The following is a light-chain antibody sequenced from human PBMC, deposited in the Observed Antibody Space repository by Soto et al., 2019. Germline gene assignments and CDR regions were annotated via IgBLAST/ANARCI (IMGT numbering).Light chain of an antibody. CDR1: QSISNY. CDR3: QQSYKAPYT. J-gene: IGKJ2*01. Sequence: DIQMTQSPPSLSASVGDRVTITCRASQSISNYLNWYQQKTGQAPTLLIYDVSTLQSGVPSRFSGSGSGTDFTLTIGSLQPEDFATYFCQQSYKAPYTFGQGTKLDIK. V-gene: IGKV1-39*01. CDR2: DVS.